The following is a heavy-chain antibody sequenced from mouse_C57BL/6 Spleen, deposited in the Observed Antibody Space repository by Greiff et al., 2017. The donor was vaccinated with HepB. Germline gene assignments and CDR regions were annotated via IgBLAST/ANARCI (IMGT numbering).Heavy chain of an antibody. J-gene: IGHJ3*01. CDR1: GYAFSSYW. CDR2: IYPGDGDT. V-gene: IGHV1-80*01. Sequence: VQLQQSGAELVKPGASVKISCKASGYAFSSYWMNLLKQRPGKGLEWIGQIYPGDGDTNYNGKFKGKATLTADKSSSTAYMQLSSLTSEDSAVYFCARGFAYWGQGTLVTVSA. CDR3: ARGFAY.